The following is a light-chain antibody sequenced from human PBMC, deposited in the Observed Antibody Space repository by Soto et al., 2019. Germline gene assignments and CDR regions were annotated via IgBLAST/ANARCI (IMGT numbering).Light chain of an antibody. CDR3: SSYTSSSTLPVV. CDR2: EVS. J-gene: IGLJ2*01. Sequence: QSALTQPASVSGSPGQSITISCTGSISDVGGYNYVSWYQQHPGKAPKLMIYEVSNWPSGVSDRFSGSKSVNTASLTISGLQAEDEADYYCSSYTSSSTLPVVFGGGTKVTVL. CDR1: ISDVGGYNY. V-gene: IGLV2-14*01.